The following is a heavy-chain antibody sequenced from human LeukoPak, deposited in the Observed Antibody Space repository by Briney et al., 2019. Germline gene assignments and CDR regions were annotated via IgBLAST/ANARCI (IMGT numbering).Heavy chain of an antibody. D-gene: IGHD3-22*01. CDR2: IYYSGST. CDR3: ARASSYYDSSGYYPFDY. V-gene: IGHV4-59*01. CDR1: GGSISSYY. Sequence: PSETLSLTCTVSGGSISSYYWSWIRQPPGKGLEWIGYIYYSGSTNYNPSLKSRVTISVDTSKNQFSLKLSCVTAADTAVYYCARASSYYDSSGYYPFDYWGQGTLVTVSS. J-gene: IGHJ4*02.